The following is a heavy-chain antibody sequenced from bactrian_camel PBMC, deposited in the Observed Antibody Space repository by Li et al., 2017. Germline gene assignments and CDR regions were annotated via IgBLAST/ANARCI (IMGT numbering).Heavy chain of an antibody. Sequence: DVQLVESGGGSVQVGGSLKLSCTAPGFTFDDAEITWTRQAPGNECELVSSINSDGTTHYEDFVKGRFTISRDNAKSTVYLQMSDLKPEDTAVYYCATYETAIQAVGWRTGYNLRVRDGGPGTQVTV. J-gene: IGHJ4*01. D-gene: IGHD3*01. CDR1: GFTFDDAE. CDR2: INSDGTT. CDR3: ATYETAIQAVGWRTGYNLRVRD. V-gene: IGHV3S10*01.